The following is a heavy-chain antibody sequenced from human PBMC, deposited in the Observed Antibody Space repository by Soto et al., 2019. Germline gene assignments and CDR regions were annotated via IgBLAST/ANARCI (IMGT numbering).Heavy chain of an antibody. CDR1: GFTFSSYG. CDR3: ANSGIAVAGTAYFDY. D-gene: IGHD6-19*01. Sequence: QVQLVESGGGVVQPGRSLRLSCAASGFTFSSYGMHWVRQAPGKGLEWVAVISYDGSNKYYADSVKGRFTISRDNSKNTLDLQMNSLRAEDPAVYYCANSGIAVAGTAYFDYWGQGTLVTVSS. J-gene: IGHJ4*02. CDR2: ISYDGSNK. V-gene: IGHV3-30*18.